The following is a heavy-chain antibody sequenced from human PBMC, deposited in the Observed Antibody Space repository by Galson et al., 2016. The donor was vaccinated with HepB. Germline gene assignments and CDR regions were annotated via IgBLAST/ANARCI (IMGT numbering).Heavy chain of an antibody. V-gene: IGHV3-33*01. CDR1: GFTFSSYG. CDR3: ARDFGYSYGYEIHFDY. J-gene: IGHJ4*02. CDR2: IWYAGSNK. Sequence: SLRLSCAASGFTFSSYGMHWVRQAPGKGLEWVAVIWYAGSNKYYADAVKGRFTISRDNSKNTLYLQMNRLRAEDTAVYYWARDFGYSYGYEIHFDYWGQGTLVTVSS. D-gene: IGHD5-18*01.